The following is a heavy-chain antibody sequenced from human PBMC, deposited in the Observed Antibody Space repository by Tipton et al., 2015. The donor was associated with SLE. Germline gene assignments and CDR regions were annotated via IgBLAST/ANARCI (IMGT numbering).Heavy chain of an antibody. Sequence: TLSLTCTVSGYSISSGYYWGWIRQPPGKGLEWIGSIYHSGSTYYNPSLKSRVTISVDTSKNQFSLKLSSVTAADTAVYYCARGGPGREGMDVWGQGTTVTVSS. CDR2: IYHSGST. V-gene: IGHV4-38-2*02. CDR1: GYSISSGYY. D-gene: IGHD1-26*01. J-gene: IGHJ6*02. CDR3: ARGGPGREGMDV.